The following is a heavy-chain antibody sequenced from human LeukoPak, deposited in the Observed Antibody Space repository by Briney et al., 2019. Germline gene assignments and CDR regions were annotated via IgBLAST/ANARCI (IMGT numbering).Heavy chain of an antibody. J-gene: IGHJ4*02. CDR2: IIPIFGTA. V-gene: IGHV1-69*13. D-gene: IGHD3-10*01. Sequence: VASVKVSCKASGYTFTGYYMHWVRQAPGQGLEWMGGIIPIFGTANYAQKFQGRVTITADESTSTAYMELSSLRSEDTAVYYCAREGGSGSYVDYWGQGTLVTVSS. CDR1: GYTFTGYY. CDR3: AREGGSGSYVDY.